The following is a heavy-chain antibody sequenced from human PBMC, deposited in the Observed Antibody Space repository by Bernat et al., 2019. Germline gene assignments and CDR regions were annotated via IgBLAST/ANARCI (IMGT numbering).Heavy chain of an antibody. D-gene: IGHD2-2*02. J-gene: IGHJ4*02. V-gene: IGHV3-33*01. Sequence: VQVVESGGRVVQPGGSLRLSCVASGFSFSSYAMHWVRQSPGKGLEWVAILWHDSSDKYYAESVQGRFTISRDNSKNILFLQMNILSHEETDIYYFATAPDLYTWPWVGFDYWGLGTLVTVSS. CDR1: GFSFSSYA. CDR3: ATAPDLYTWPWVGFDY. CDR2: LWHDSSDK.